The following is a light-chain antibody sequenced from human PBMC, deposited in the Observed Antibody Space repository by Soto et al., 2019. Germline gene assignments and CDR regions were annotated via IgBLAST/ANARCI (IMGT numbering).Light chain of an antibody. Sequence: EIVLTQSPGTLSLSPGGIATLSCRASQSVSSSYLAWYQQKPGQAPRLLIYAASSRATGIQDRFSGSGSGIDCPLTISRLEPEYFAVYYYQHYGSSPLVTFGQGTLLEIK. J-gene: IGKJ5*01. CDR1: QSVSSSY. CDR3: QHYGSSPLVT. CDR2: AAS. V-gene: IGKV3-20*01.